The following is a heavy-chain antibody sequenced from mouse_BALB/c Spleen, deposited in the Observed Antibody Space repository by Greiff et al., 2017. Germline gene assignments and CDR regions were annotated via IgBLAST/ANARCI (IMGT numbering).Heavy chain of an antibody. CDR2: ISSGSSTI. CDR1: GFTFSSFG. CDR3: AREEGSPFAY. V-gene: IGHV5-17*02. J-gene: IGHJ3*01. Sequence: EVKLVESGGGLVQPGGSRKLSCAASGFTFSSFGMHWVRQAPEKGLEWVAYISSGSSTIYYADTVKGRFTISRDNPKNTLFLQITSLRSEDTAMYYCAREEGSPFAYWGQGTLVTVSA. D-gene: IGHD1-1*02.